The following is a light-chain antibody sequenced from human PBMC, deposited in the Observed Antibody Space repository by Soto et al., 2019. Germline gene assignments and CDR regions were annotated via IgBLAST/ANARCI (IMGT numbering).Light chain of an antibody. V-gene: IGLV1-51*01. CDR3: GTWDSSLGAFFV. Sequence: QSVLTQPPSVSAAPGQKVTISCSGSLSNVAKNDVSWYQHLPGTAPKPLILDNSKRPSGIPDRFSGSKSGTSATLGITGLQTGDEGDYYCGTWDSSLGAFFVFGTGTKLTVL. CDR1: LSNVAKND. CDR2: DNS. J-gene: IGLJ1*01.